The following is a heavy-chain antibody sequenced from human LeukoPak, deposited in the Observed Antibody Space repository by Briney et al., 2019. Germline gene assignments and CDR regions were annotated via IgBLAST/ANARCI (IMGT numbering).Heavy chain of an antibody. Sequence: PSETLSLTCNVSGGSITSYYWSWIRQPPGKGLEWIGDIYYTGRTDYNSSHKSRVTISVDTSRNQFSLKLSSVTTADTAVYYCARAPPRGVGPTHFDYWGQGILVTVSS. CDR2: IYYTGRT. CDR1: GGSITSYY. D-gene: IGHD1-26*01. J-gene: IGHJ4*02. CDR3: ARAPPRGVGPTHFDY. V-gene: IGHV4-59*01.